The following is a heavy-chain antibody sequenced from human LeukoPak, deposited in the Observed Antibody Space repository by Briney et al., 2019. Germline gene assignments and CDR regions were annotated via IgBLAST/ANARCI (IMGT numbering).Heavy chain of an antibody. Sequence: ASVKVSCKASGYTFTSYGISWVRQAPGQGLEWMGWISAYNGNTNYAQKLQGRVTMTTDTSTSTAYMELRSLRSHDTAVYYCARGHGYYYYYYVDVWGKGTTVTVSS. CDR3: ARGHGYYYYYYVDV. CDR2: ISAYNGNT. J-gene: IGHJ6*03. CDR1: GYTFTSYG. V-gene: IGHV1-18*01.